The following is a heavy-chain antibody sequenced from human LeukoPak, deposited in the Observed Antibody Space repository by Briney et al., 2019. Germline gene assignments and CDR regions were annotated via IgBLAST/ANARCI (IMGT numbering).Heavy chain of an antibody. CDR2: ISAYNGNT. J-gene: IGHJ3*02. Sequence: ASVKVSFKASGYTFTSYGISWVLQAPAQGLEWMGWISAYNGNTNYSQKLQGRVTMTTDTSTRTAYMELRSLRSDDTAVYYCARGGSSGYYPDAFDIWGQGTMVTVSS. V-gene: IGHV1-18*01. D-gene: IGHD3-22*01. CDR1: GYTFTSYG. CDR3: ARGGSSGYYPDAFDI.